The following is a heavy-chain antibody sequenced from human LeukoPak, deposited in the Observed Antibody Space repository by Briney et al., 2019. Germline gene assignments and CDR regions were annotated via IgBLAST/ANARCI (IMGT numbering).Heavy chain of an antibody. CDR3: VRDGGVSGYDLLDY. CDR2: INQDGSKE. CDR1: GFTFSNYW. Sequence: PGGSLRLSCAASGFTFSNYWMTWVRQAPGKGLEWVAHINQDGSKEYYMDSVKARFTISRDNAKNSLSLQMNSLRAADTAVYYCVRDGGVSGYDLLDYWGQGTLVTVSS. V-gene: IGHV3-7*01. J-gene: IGHJ4*02. D-gene: IGHD5-12*01.